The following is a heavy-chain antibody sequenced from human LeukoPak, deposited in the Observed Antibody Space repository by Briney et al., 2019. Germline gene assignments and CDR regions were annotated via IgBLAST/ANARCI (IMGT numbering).Heavy chain of an antibody. Sequence: SQTLSLTCTVSGGSIRSGGDYWSWIRQHPGKGLEWIGYIHYSESTYYNPSLRSRVTISVDTSKNQFSLKLNSVTAADTAVYFCARGHEDYDSSGYYRFDYWGQGTLVTASS. J-gene: IGHJ4*02. CDR1: GGSIRSGGDY. CDR3: ARGHEDYDSSGYYRFDY. D-gene: IGHD3-22*01. V-gene: IGHV4-31*03. CDR2: IHYSEST.